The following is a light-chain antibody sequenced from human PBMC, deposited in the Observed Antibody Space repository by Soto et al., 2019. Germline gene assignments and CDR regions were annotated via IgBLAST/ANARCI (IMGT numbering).Light chain of an antibody. V-gene: IGLV2-23*01. J-gene: IGLJ3*02. CDR3: CSYAGGNTGV. CDR1: SSDVGNYNL. Sequence: QSALTQPASVSGSPGQSITISCTGTSSDVGNYNLVSWYQQHPGKPPKLMIYEGTQRPSGVSYRFSGSKSGNTASLTISGLQAEDEADYYCCSYAGGNTGVFGGGTKLTVL. CDR2: EGT.